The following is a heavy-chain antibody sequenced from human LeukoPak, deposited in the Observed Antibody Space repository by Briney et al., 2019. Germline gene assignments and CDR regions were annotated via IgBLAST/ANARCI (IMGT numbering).Heavy chain of an antibody. CDR2: IYASGTT. Sequence: SETLSLTCTVSGGSISSYFWSWIRQPAGKGLEWIGRIYASGTTNYNPSLKSRVTMSVDTSKNQFSLNLSSVTAADTAVYYCARGLGSSSSGYWGQGTLVTVSS. CDR3: ARGLGSSSSGY. D-gene: IGHD6-6*01. J-gene: IGHJ4*02. CDR1: GGSISSYF. V-gene: IGHV4-4*07.